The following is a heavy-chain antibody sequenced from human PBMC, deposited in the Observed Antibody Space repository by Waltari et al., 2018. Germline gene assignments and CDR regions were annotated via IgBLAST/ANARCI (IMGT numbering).Heavy chain of an antibody. D-gene: IGHD3-10*01. CDR1: GAAINTGDYF. V-gene: IGHV4-61*02. Sequence: QVQLQESGPGLVKPSQTLSLTCTVSGAAINTGDYFCSWVRQPAGEGLEWIGRICTGGSTDYHPSLWGRVTISLDTSKSQVSLKLTAVTAADSAVYYCARHLENFYGAGRGNWFDPWGPGTRVTVSS. CDR2: ICTGGST. CDR3: ARHLENFYGAGRGNWFDP. J-gene: IGHJ5*02.